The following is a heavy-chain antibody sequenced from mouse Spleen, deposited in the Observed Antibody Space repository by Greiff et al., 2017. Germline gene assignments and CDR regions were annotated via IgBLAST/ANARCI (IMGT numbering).Heavy chain of an antibody. Sequence: VKLEESGGGLVKPGGSLKLSCAASGFTFSDYGMHWVRQAPEKGLEWVAYISSGSSTIYYADTVKGRFTISRDNAKNTLFLQMTSLRSEDTAMYYCARWDYGAYWGQGTLVTVSA. J-gene: IGHJ3*01. CDR2: ISSGSSTI. D-gene: IGHD2-4*01. CDR3: ARWDYGAY. CDR1: GFTFSDYG. V-gene: IGHV5-17*01.